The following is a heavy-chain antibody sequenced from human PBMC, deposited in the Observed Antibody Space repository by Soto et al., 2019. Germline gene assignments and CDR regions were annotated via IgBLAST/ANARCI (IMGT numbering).Heavy chain of an antibody. D-gene: IGHD6-19*01. V-gene: IGHV3-23*01. CDR1: GFTFSSYA. CDR2: ISGSGGST. J-gene: IGHJ4*02. Sequence: PGGSLRLSCAASGFTFSSYAMSWVRQAPGKGLEWVSAISGSGGSTYYADSVKGRFTISRDNSKNTLYLQMNSLRAEDTAVYYCAKDRYSPTESIAVAGTFDYWGQGTLVTVSS. CDR3: AKDRYSPTESIAVAGTFDY.